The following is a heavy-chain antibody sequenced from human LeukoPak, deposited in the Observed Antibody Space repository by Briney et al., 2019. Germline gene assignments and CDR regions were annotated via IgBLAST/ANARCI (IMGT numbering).Heavy chain of an antibody. CDR2: ISSSSSYI. V-gene: IGHV3-21*01. J-gene: IGHJ6*02. CDR3: AVSGYSLNYYGMDV. Sequence: GSLRLSCAASGFTFSSYSMNWDRQAPGKGLEWVSSISSSSSYIYYADSVKGRFTISRDNAKNSLYLQMNSLRAEDTAVYHCAVSGYSLNYYGMDVWGQGTTVTVSS. D-gene: IGHD3-3*01. CDR1: GFTFSSYS.